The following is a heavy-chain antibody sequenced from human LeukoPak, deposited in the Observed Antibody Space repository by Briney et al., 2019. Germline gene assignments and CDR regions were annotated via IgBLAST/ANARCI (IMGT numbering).Heavy chain of an antibody. CDR2: INPNSAAT. Sequence: ASVKVSCKASGYTXTGYYMHWVRQAPGQGLEWMGWINPNSAATNYAQNFQGRVTMTRGTSISTAYMELSRLRSDDTAVYYCAREISVSGSFSGLDYWGQGTLVTVSS. CDR3: AREISVSGSFSGLDY. J-gene: IGHJ4*02. V-gene: IGHV1-2*02. CDR1: GYTXTGYY. D-gene: IGHD1-26*01.